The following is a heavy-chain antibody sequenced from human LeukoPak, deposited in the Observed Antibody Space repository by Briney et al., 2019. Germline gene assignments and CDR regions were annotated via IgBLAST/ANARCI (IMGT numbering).Heavy chain of an antibody. CDR3: ASLEDYYDSSGYYKPTYYFDY. D-gene: IGHD3-22*01. CDR1: GGSISDYY. J-gene: IGHJ4*02. CDR2: IHISGTT. Sequence: SETLSLTCTVSGGSISDYYWSWVRQPAGKGLEWIGRIHISGTTYYNPSLKSRFTMSIDTSKNQFSLKLSSVTAADTAVYYCASLEDYYDSSGYYKPTYYFDYWGQGTLVTVSS. V-gene: IGHV4-4*07.